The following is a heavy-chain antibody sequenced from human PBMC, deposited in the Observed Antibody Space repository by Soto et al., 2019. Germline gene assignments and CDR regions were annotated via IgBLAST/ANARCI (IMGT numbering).Heavy chain of an antibody. CDR3: PRGNLRENSGYDWRFDP. CDR1: GGSISSGGYY. CDR2: IYYSGST. D-gene: IGHD5-12*01. J-gene: IGHJ5*02. Sequence: SETLSLTCTVSGGSISSGGYYWSWIRQHPGKGLEWIGYIYYSGSTYYNPSLKSRVTISVDTSKNQFSLKLSSVTAADTAVYYCPRGNLRENSGYDWRFDPWGQGTLVTVSS. V-gene: IGHV4-31*03.